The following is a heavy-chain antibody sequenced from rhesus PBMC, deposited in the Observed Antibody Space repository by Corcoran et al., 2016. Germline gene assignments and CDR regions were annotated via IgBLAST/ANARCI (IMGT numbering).Heavy chain of an antibody. Sequence: QVQLQESGPGLVKPSETLSLTCAVPGDSITSYYWIWIRQSPGKGLEWIGFIYGSSGSTYYSPSLKTRVTLSTDTSKNQFSRTLNSVTAADAAVYYCARDLRFDVWGPGVLVTVSS. CDR3: ARDLRFDV. V-gene: IGHV4-165*01. J-gene: IGHJ5-1*01. CDR2: IYGSSGST. CDR1: GDSITSYY.